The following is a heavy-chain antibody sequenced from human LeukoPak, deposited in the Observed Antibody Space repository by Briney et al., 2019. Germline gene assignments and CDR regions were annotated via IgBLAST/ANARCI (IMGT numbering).Heavy chain of an antibody. J-gene: IGHJ6*02. CDR2: IYYSGST. D-gene: IGHD2-2*01. Sequence: SETLSLTCTVSGGSISSFYWSWIRQPPGKGLEWIGYIYYSGSTNYNPSLESRVTISVDTSKKQFSLKLSSVTAADTAAYYCARVDCSSTRQYYYYGMDVWGQGTTVTVSS. CDR1: GGSISSFY. V-gene: IGHV4-59*01. CDR3: ARVDCSSTRQYYYYGMDV.